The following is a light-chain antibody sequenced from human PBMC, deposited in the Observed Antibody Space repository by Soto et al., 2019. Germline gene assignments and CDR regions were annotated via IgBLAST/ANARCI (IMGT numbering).Light chain of an antibody. CDR1: QGISSY. J-gene: IGKJ4*01. CDR2: AAS. Sequence: IQLTQSPSSLSSSVGDRVTITCRASQGISSYLAWYQQKPGKAPKLLIYAASTLQSGVPSRFSGSGSGTDFPLTISSLQPEYFATYYCQQLNSYPPPFGGGTKVEIK. CDR3: QQLNSYPPP. V-gene: IGKV1-9*01.